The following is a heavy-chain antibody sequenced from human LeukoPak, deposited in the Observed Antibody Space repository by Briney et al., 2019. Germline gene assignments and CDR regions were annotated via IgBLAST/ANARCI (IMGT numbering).Heavy chain of an antibody. Sequence: GGSLRLSCAASGFTFSSYLMNWVRQAPGKGLEWVSVLYSGGTTYYADSVKGRFTISRDNSKNTLYLQMNSLRAEDTAVYYCAMDSSWLPLKFDYWGQGTLVTVST. D-gene: IGHD5-24*01. V-gene: IGHV3-66*01. J-gene: IGHJ4*02. CDR1: GFTFSSYL. CDR2: LYSGGTT. CDR3: AMDSSWLPLKFDY.